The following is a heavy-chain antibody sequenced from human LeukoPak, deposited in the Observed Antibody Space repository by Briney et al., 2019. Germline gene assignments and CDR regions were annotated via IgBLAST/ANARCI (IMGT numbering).Heavy chain of an antibody. CDR1: GFTFSSFS. CDR2: ITSSGTHI. CDR3: ARDPYSGNYGNDYYYYMDV. D-gene: IGHD1-26*01. V-gene: IGHV3-21*01. Sequence: GGSLRLSCAASGFTFSSFSMNWVRQAPGKAIEWVSSITSSGTHIFYADSVRGRFTISRDNAKNSLYLQMDSLGPDDTAVYYCARDPYSGNYGNDYYYYMDVWGKGTTVTISS. J-gene: IGHJ6*03.